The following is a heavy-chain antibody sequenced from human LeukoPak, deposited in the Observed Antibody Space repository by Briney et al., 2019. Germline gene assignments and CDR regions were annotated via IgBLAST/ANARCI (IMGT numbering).Heavy chain of an antibody. CDR2: IYYSGST. D-gene: IGHD1-1*01. CDR3: ARVATTGELDY. V-gene: IGHV4-39*01. Sequence: PSEILSLTCTVSGGSISSSSYYWGWIRQPPGKGLEWIGSIYYSGSTYYNPSLKSRVTISVDTSKNQFSLKLSSVTAADTAVYYCARVATTGELDYWGQGTLVTVSS. J-gene: IGHJ4*02. CDR1: GGSISSSSYY.